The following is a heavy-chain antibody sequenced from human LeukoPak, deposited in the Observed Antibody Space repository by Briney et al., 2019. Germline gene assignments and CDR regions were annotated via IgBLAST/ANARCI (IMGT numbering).Heavy chain of an antibody. V-gene: IGHV1-2*02. CDR1: GYSFTGYY. J-gene: IGHJ4*02. Sequence: ASVKVSCKTSGYSFTGYYMHWVRQAPGQGLEWMGWINPKNGGTNYPQKFQGRVTMTTDTSVGTAYMELRSLASDDTAVYYCARRGAYFDYWGQGTLVTVSS. CDR2: INPKNGGT. CDR3: ARRGAYFDY.